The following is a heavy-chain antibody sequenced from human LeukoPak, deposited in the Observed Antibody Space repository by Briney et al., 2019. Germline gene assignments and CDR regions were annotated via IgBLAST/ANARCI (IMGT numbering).Heavy chain of an antibody. CDR2: IWYDGSNK. CDR1: GFTFSSYG. Sequence: GGSLRLSCAASGFTFSSYGMHWVRQAPGKGLEWVAVIWYDGSNKYYADSVKGRFTISRDNAKNSLYLQMNSLRAEDTAVYYCARRRSTSSDAFDIWGQGTMVTVSS. D-gene: IGHD2-2*01. V-gene: IGHV3-33*01. CDR3: ARRRSTSSDAFDI. J-gene: IGHJ3*02.